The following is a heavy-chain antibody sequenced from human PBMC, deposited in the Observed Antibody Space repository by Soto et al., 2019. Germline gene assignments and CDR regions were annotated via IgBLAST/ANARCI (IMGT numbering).Heavy chain of an antibody. CDR2: ISYDGSNK. V-gene: IGHV3-30-3*01. J-gene: IGHJ6*02. D-gene: IGHD6-6*01. CDR3: AREYSSSSALNYYYYYGMDV. Sequence: QVQLVESGGGVVQPGRSLRLFCAASGFTFSSYAMHWVRQAPGKGLEWVAVISYDGSNKYYADSVKGRFTISRDNSKNTLYLQMNSLRAEDTAVYYCAREYSSSSALNYYYYYGMDVWGQGTTVTVSS. CDR1: GFTFSSYA.